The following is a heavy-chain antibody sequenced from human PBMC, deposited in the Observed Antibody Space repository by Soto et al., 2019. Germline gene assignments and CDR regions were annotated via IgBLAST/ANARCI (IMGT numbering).Heavy chain of an antibody. CDR1: GFTFSSYG. Sequence: GGSLRLSYAASGFTFSSYGMHWVRQAPGKGLEWVAVISYDGSKKDYADSVKGRFTISRDNSKNTLYLQMNSLRAEDTAIYYCAKDRGALRWSEEHYYFDYWGQGTLVTDS. V-gene: IGHV3-30*18. J-gene: IGHJ4*02. D-gene: IGHD4-17*01. CDR2: ISYDGSKK. CDR3: AKDRGALRWSEEHYYFDY.